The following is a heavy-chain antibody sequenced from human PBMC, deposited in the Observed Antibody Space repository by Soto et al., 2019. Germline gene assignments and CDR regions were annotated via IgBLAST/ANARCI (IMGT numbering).Heavy chain of an antibody. CDR3: ARDRVESGYPEYFQH. V-gene: IGHV3-74*01. J-gene: IGHJ1*01. D-gene: IGHD3-22*01. CDR2: INSDGSST. CDR1: GFTFSSYW. Sequence: SLRLSCAASGFTFSSYWMHWVRQAPGKGLVWVSRINSDGSSTSYADSVKGRFTISRDNAKNTLYLQINSLRAEDTAVYYCARDRVESGYPEYFQHWGQGTLVTVSS.